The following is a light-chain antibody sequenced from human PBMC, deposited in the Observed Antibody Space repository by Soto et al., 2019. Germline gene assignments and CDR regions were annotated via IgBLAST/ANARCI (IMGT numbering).Light chain of an antibody. J-gene: IGLJ1*01. Sequence: QSALTQPPSASGSPGQSFTISCPGTSSDVGGYNYVSWYQQHPGKAPKLMIYDVSYRPSGVSNRFSGSKSGNTASLTISGLQAEDEADYYCNSYTSSSTLVFGSGTKVTVL. CDR2: DVS. CDR1: SSDVGGYNY. V-gene: IGLV2-14*01. CDR3: NSYTSSSTLV.